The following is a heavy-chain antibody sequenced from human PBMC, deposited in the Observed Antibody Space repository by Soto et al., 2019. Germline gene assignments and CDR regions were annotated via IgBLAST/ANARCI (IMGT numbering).Heavy chain of an antibody. J-gene: IGHJ4*02. CDR3: AKDLTMIVPESRTGY. V-gene: IGHV3-30*18. Sequence: QVQLVESGGGVVQPGRSLRLSCAASGFTFSSYGMHWVRQAPGKGLEWVAVISYDGSNKYYADSVKGRFTISRDNSKNTLDLQMNSLRAEDTAVYYCAKDLTMIVPESRTGYWGQGTLVTVSS. CDR2: ISYDGSNK. D-gene: IGHD3-22*01. CDR1: GFTFSSYG.